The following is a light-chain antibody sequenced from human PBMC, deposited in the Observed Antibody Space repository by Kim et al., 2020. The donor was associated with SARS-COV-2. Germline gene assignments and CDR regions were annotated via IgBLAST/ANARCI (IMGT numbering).Light chain of an antibody. J-gene: IGLJ2*01. CDR3: QAWDRTTVL. Sequence: SVSPGLTASITCSGDELSDKYVSWYQQKPGLSPVVVIYQNVKRPSGIPERFSGSTSGNTVTLTITGTQPMDEAVFYCQAWDRTTVLFGGGTQLTVL. CDR1: ELSDKY. CDR2: QNV. V-gene: IGLV3-1*01.